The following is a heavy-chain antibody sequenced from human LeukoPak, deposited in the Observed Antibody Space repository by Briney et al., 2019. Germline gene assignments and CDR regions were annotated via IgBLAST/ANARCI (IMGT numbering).Heavy chain of an antibody. D-gene: IGHD6-19*01. CDR2: IDPHSGGT. V-gene: IGHV1-2*02. CDR1: GYTFTGYY. CDR3: ALWTGGWLASDY. J-gene: IGHJ4*02. Sequence: ASVCVYCKTSGYTFTGYYIHWVRQAPGQGLEWMGWIDPHSGGTNYAQKFQGRVTITRDTSITTAYMELSRLRSDDTAVYYCALWTGGWLASDYWGQ.